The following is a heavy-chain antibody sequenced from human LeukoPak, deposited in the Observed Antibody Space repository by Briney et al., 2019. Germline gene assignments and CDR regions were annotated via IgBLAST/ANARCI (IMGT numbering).Heavy chain of an antibody. Sequence: SETLSLTCAVYGGSFSGYYWSWIRQPPGKGLEWIGEINHSGSTNYNPSLKSRVTISVDTSKNQFSLKLSSVTAADTAVYYCARDRGTIVGAPDVWGQGTTVTVSS. J-gene: IGHJ6*02. CDR3: ARDRGTIVGAPDV. D-gene: IGHD1-26*01. CDR1: GGSFSGYY. CDR2: INHSGST. V-gene: IGHV4-34*01.